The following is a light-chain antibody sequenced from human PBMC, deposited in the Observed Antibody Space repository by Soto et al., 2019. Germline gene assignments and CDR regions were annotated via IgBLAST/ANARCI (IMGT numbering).Light chain of an antibody. V-gene: IGKV3-15*01. J-gene: IGKJ2*01. Sequence: EIVMTQSPATLSVSPGERATLSCRASQSVSSNLAWYQQKPGQAPRLLIYGASTRATAIPARFSGSGSATEFTLTISGLQSEDFAVYYCQQCDNWPYTFGQGTKLEIK. CDR2: GAS. CDR3: QQCDNWPYT. CDR1: QSVSSN.